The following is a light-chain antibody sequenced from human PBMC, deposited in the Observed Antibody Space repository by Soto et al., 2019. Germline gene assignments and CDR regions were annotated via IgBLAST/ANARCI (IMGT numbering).Light chain of an antibody. CDR1: QSVITN. Sequence: EIVLTQSPGTLSLSPGERATLSCRASQSVITNLAWYQQKPGQAPRLLIYGASSRATGIPDRFSGSGSGTDFTLTISRLEPEDFAVYYCQQYGSSSWTFGQGTKVDIK. V-gene: IGKV3-20*01. J-gene: IGKJ1*01. CDR3: QQYGSSSWT. CDR2: GAS.